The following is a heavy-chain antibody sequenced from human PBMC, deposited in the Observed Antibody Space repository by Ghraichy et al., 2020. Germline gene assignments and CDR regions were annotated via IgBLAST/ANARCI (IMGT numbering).Heavy chain of an antibody. D-gene: IGHD2-21*02. Sequence: ASVKVSCKASGYTFTGDYMHWVRRAPGQGLEWMGWINPNNGGTNYAQKFQGRVTMTRDTSISTAYMELSSLRSDDTAVYYCAKGRGGRLLPHFDYWGQGTLVTVSS. CDR2: INPNNGGT. J-gene: IGHJ4*02. CDR1: GYTFTGDY. CDR3: AKGRGGRLLPHFDY. V-gene: IGHV1-2*02.